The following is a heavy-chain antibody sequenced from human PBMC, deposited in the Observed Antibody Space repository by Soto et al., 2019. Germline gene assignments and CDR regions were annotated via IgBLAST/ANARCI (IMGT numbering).Heavy chain of an antibody. J-gene: IGHJ6*02. CDR1: VGSFSGYY. V-gene: IGHV4-34*01. CDR2: INHSGST. Sequence: SETLSLTCAVYVGSFSGYYWRLIRQPPGKGLEWIGEINHSGSTNYNPSLKSRVTISVDTSKNQFSLKLSSVTAADTAVYYCARYTPSAANYYYYGTEVWGQGTTVTVSS. CDR3: ARYTPSAANYYYYGTEV. D-gene: IGHD2-2*01.